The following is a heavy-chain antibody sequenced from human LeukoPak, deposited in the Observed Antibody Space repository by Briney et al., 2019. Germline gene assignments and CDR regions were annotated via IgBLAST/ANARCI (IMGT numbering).Heavy chain of an antibody. CDR1: GFTFCSYV. J-gene: IGHJ4*02. D-gene: IGHD1-26*01. CDR3: EKAHTPRELPHDG. CDR2: RKQDGGEK. V-gene: IGHV3-7*03. Sequence: GGSLRLSCATSGFTFCSYVMHWVRQAPGKGLEWVANRKQDGGEKYYVDSVKGRFTISRDNAKNSRYLQMNSLRAQGKAVYCCEKAHTPRELPHDGWGQGTLVTVSS.